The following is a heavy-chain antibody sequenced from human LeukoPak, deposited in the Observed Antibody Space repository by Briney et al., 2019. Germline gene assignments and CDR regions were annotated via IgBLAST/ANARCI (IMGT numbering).Heavy chain of an antibody. D-gene: IGHD3-10*01. CDR3: ARTYYDGSGRYVDY. CDR2: VYHCGST. V-gene: IGHV4-59*01. J-gene: IGHJ4*02. CDR1: GGSISSYY. Sequence: PSETLSLTCAVSGGSISSYYWSWIRQPPGQGLDWDGYVYHCGSTNYNPSLKSRFTITLDTSKTQFPLTLSSVSAAAPAGYYCARTYYDGSGRYVDYWGQGTLVTVSS.